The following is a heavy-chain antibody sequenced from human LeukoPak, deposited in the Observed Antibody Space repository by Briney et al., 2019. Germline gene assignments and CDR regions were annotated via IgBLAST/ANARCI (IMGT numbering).Heavy chain of an antibody. D-gene: IGHD5-12*01. J-gene: IGHJ3*02. CDR1: GYTFTGYY. CDR2: INPNSGGT. Sequence: GASVKVSCKASGYTFTGYYMHWVRQAPGQGLEWMGWINPNSGGTNYAQKFQGRVTMTRDTSISTAYMELSSLRSEDTAVYYCARGYSGYQDAFHIWGQGTMVTVSS. CDR3: ARGYSGYQDAFHI. V-gene: IGHV1-2*02.